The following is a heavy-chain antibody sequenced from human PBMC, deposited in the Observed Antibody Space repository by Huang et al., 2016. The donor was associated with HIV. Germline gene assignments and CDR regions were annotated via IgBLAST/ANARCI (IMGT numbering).Heavy chain of an antibody. Sequence: QLLLQESGPGLVKPSEALALTCAVSGGSIRSSDYHWGWIRQPPGKGLEWIGRIYYKGSTHYSPCLKSRVTRAVDTSKNLFFLNLTSMTAADTAVYYCARHREGPVAYYSGWGSHLNYMDVWGRGRTVGVSS. D-gene: IGHD3-10*01. J-gene: IGHJ6*03. CDR1: GGSIRSSDYH. CDR3: ARHREGPVAYYSGWGSHLNYMDV. V-gene: IGHV4-39*01. CDR2: IYYKGST.